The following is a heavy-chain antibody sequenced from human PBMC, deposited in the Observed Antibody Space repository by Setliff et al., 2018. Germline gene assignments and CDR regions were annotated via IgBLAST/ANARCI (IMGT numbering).Heavy chain of an antibody. J-gene: IGHJ5*02. CDR3: HPVGTFYYGLGSLFGLDH. Sequence: PGGSLRLSCAASGFAFNNAWMNWVRQAPGKGLEWVGRIKSKSDGETVDYAAPVKGRFIISRDDSRNKVYLQLKGLKTEDTGKYYCHPVGTFYYGLGSLFGLDHWGQGIPVTVSS. D-gene: IGHD3-10*01. V-gene: IGHV3-15*01. CDR2: IKSKSDGETV. CDR1: GFAFNNAW.